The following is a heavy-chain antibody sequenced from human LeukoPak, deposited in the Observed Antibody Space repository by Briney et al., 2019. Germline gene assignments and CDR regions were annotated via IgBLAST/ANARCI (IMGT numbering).Heavy chain of an antibody. CDR2: IIPIFGTT. V-gene: IGHV1-69*05. Sequence: SVKVSCKAFGGSLSTYVISWVRQAPGQGLEWMGAIIPIFGTTNYAQRFQGRVTITTDESTSTAYMELSSLISGDTAMYYCARGLRDTFCSGGSCYSEYWGQGTLVTVSS. D-gene: IGHD2-15*01. J-gene: IGHJ4*02. CDR1: GGSLSTYV. CDR3: ARGLRDTFCSGGSCYSEY.